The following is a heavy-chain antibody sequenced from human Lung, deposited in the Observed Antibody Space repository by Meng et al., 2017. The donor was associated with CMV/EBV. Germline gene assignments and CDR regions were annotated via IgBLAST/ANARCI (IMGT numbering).Heavy chain of an antibody. D-gene: IGHD1-26*01. Sequence: ESLKISXAASGFTFSTFAMSWVRQAPGKGLQWVSVLYSGDDSTYYADSVKGRFTISRDNSKNMLYLQMNSLRAEDSAVYFCAKGKWGGYYYYYGMDVWGRGTTVTVSS. CDR1: GFTFSTFA. CDR3: AKGKWGGYYYYYGMDV. CDR2: LYSGDDST. V-gene: IGHV3-23*03. J-gene: IGHJ6*02.